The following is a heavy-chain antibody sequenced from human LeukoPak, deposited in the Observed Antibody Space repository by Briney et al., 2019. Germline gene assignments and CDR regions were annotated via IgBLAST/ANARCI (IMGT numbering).Heavy chain of an antibody. CDR2: FIHSGSI. J-gene: IGHJ3*02. Sequence: SETLSLTCGVSGGSFSGYYWSWIRQSPGKGLGWIGEFIHSGSINYNPSLKSRVTISLDTSTNHFSLKLSSVTAADTAVYYCARVEQLQEVVDAFDIWGQGTMVTVSS. V-gene: IGHV4-34*12. CDR1: GGSFSGYY. D-gene: IGHD6-19*01. CDR3: ARVEQLQEVVDAFDI.